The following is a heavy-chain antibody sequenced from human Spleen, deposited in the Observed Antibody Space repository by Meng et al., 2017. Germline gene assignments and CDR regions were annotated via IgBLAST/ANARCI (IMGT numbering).Heavy chain of an antibody. J-gene: IGHJ4*02. D-gene: IGHD4-17*01. V-gene: IGHV3-48*03. CDR3: ARDTFDGDYDLWDY. Sequence: GGSLRLSCAVSGFSFSSYEMNWVRHAPGKVLEWDSCISSSGSTIYYADSVKGRFTISRDNAKSSLYLQMNSLRAEDTAVYYCARDTFDGDYDLWDYWGQGTLVTVSS. CDR1: GFSFSSYE. CDR2: ISSSGSTI.